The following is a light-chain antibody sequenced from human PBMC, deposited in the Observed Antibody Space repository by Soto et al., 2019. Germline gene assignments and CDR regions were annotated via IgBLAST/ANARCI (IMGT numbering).Light chain of an antibody. V-gene: IGKV1-39*01. J-gene: IGKJ1*01. Sequence: DIQMTQSPSSLSASVGDRVTITCRASQSISNYLDWYQQKPGKAPKLLIYAASSMQSGVPSRFSGSGAETDFTLTISSLQPDDSATYSCQQSFSPLWTFGKGTKVEV. CDR2: AAS. CDR1: QSISNY. CDR3: QQSFSPLWT.